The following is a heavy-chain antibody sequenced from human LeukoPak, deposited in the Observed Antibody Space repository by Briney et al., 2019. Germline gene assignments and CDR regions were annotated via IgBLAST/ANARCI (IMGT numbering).Heavy chain of an antibody. CDR2: INPNSGGT. J-gene: IGHJ4*02. CDR3: ARDHSEWELLSYFDY. D-gene: IGHD1-26*01. CDR1: GYTFTGYY. Sequence: ASVTVSCKASGYTFTGYYMHWVRQAPGQGLEWMGWINPNSGGTNYAQKFQGRVTMTRDTSISTAYMELSRLRSDDTAVYYCARDHSEWELLSYFDYWGQGTLVTVSS. V-gene: IGHV1-2*02.